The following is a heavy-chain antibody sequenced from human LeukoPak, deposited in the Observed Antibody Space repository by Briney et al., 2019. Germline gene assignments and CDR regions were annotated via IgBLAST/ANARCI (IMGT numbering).Heavy chain of an antibody. V-gene: IGHV4-59*01. CDR1: GGSISNYY. J-gene: IGHJ4*02. CDR2: TYSSGTT. Sequence: ASETLSLTCTVSGGSISNYYWSWIRQPPGKGLEWIGYTYSSGTTKYDPSLKSRVTISVDTSKNQFSLRLTSVTAADTAVYYCARVRPNSGWALDSWGQGILVTVSS. D-gene: IGHD5-12*01. CDR3: ARVRPNSGWALDS.